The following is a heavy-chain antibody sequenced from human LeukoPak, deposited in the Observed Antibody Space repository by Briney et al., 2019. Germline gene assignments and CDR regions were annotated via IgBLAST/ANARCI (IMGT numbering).Heavy chain of an antibody. CDR1: GFTFSSYE. CDR2: ISSSGSTI. Sequence: PGGSLRLSCAASGFTFSSYEMNWVRQAPGKGLEWVSYISSSGSTIYYADSARGRFTISRDNAKNSLYLQMNSLRAEDTAVYYCARPRSDWGAFDIWGQGTMVTVSS. D-gene: IGHD7-27*01. V-gene: IGHV3-48*03. J-gene: IGHJ3*02. CDR3: ARPRSDWGAFDI.